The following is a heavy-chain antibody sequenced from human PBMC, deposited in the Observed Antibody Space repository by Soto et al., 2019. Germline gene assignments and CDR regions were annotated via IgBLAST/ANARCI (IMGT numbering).Heavy chain of an antibody. J-gene: IGHJ6*02. D-gene: IGHD2-15*01. CDR1: GYSFTNYW. CDR2: IDPTDSYT. Sequence: GESLKISCKGSGYSFTNYWISWVRQMPGKGLEWVGRIDPTDSYTNYSPSLQGHVTISTDKSISTAYLQWSSLKASDTAMYYCARQSSSCSGGSCSLGDYYYGMDVWGQGTTVTVSS. CDR3: ARQSSSCSGGSCSLGDYYYGMDV. V-gene: IGHV5-10-1*01.